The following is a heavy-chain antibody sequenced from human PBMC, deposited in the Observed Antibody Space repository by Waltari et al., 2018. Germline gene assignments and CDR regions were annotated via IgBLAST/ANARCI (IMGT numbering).Heavy chain of an antibody. CDR2: MFHDGRG. V-gene: IGHV4-38-2*02. D-gene: IGHD2-21*01. Sequence: QVRLEESGPRLVKASETLSLTCTVSGYSISNGYYWGWIRQTPGGGLGWSGNMFHDGRGYDNPSLRSRVSISVDTSKNQLSLRLNAVTAADTATYYCARISSGDLAFDSWGHGIPVIVSS. CDR1: GYSISNGYY. CDR3: ARISSGDLAFDS. J-gene: IGHJ5*01.